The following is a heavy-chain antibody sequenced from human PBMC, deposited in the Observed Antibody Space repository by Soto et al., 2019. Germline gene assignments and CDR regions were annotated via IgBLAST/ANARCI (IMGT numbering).Heavy chain of an antibody. CDR1: GYTFTSYG. Sequence: ASVKVSCTASGYTFTSYGISWVRQAPGQGLEWMGWISAYNGNTNYAQKLQGRVTMTTDTSTSTAYMELRSLRSDDTAVYYCARDYRLDVVVVAATWFDPWGQGTLVTVSS. J-gene: IGHJ5*02. CDR3: ARDYRLDVVVVAATWFDP. V-gene: IGHV1-18*01. CDR2: ISAYNGNT. D-gene: IGHD2-15*01.